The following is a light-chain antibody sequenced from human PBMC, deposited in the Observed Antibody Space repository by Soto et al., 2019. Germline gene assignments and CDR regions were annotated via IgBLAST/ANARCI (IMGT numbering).Light chain of an antibody. CDR1: QSVSSK. J-gene: IGKJ1*01. V-gene: IGKV3-15*01. Sequence: EIVMTQSPATLPVSPGEGATLSCRASQSVSSKLAWYQQKPGQAPRLLIYGASTRATGIPARFSGSGSGTEFTLIISSLQSEDSAVYYCQQYNSWLWTLGQGTKVDIK. CDR2: GAS. CDR3: QQYNSWLWT.